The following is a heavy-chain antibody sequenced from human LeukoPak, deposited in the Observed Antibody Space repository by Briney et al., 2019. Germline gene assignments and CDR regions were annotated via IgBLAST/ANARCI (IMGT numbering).Heavy chain of an antibody. V-gene: IGHV4-34*01. CDR2: INHSGST. Sequence: SETLSLTCAVYGGSFSGCYWSWIHQPPGKGLEWIGEINHSGSTNYNPSLKSRVTISVDTSKNQFSLKLSSVTAADTAVYYCASELRYSSSWYSRKAFDIWGQGTMVTVSS. CDR1: GGSFSGCY. D-gene: IGHD6-13*01. J-gene: IGHJ3*02. CDR3: ASELRYSSSWYSRKAFDI.